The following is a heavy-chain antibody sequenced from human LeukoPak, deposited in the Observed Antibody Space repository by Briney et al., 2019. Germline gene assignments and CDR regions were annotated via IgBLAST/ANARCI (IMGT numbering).Heavy chain of an antibody. Sequence: NPSETLSLTCAVSGGSISSSNWWSWVRQPPGKGLEWIGEIYHSGSTNYNPSLKSRVTISVDKSKNQFSLKLSSVTAADTAVYYCARLSRSGELLSSWGQGTLVTVSS. CDR3: ARLSRSGELLSS. CDR1: GGSISSSNW. D-gene: IGHD3-10*01. J-gene: IGHJ4*02. CDR2: IYHSGST. V-gene: IGHV4-4*02.